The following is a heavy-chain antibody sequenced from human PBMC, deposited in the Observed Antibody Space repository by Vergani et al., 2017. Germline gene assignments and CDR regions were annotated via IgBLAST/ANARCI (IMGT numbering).Heavy chain of an antibody. J-gene: IGHJ4*02. D-gene: IGHD6-19*01. CDR2: IYYSGST. CDR1: GGSISSSSYY. Sequence: QLQLQESGPGLVKPSETLSLTCTVSGGSISSSSYYWGWIRQPPGKGLEWIGSIYYSGSTYYNPSLKSRVTISVDTSKNQFSLKLSSVTAADTAVYYCARDLYSSGWYQIDDYYFDYWGQGTLVTVSS. V-gene: IGHV4-39*07. CDR3: ARDLYSSGWYQIDDYYFDY.